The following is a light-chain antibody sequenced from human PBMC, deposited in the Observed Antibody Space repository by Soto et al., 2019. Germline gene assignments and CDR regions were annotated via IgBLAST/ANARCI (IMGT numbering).Light chain of an antibody. Sequence: EIVLTQSPATLSLSPGEGAALSCRASQSVSRFLAWYQQKPGQAPRLRIYGASNRATGLPTRFSCSGSGTDFTLTISSLEAEDFALYYCRQRSTWPLTFGGGTKGEIK. V-gene: IGKV3-11*01. CDR1: QSVSRF. CDR3: RQRSTWPLT. J-gene: IGKJ4*01. CDR2: GAS.